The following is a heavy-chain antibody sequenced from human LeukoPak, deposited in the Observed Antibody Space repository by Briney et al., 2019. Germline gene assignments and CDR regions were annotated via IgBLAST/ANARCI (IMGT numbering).Heavy chain of an antibody. CDR1: GYSFTSNW. CDR3: ARRGSGSMVYAFDI. Sequence: GESLKISCKRSGYSFTSNWIGWVRQMPGKGLEWMGIIYPGDSDTRYSPSFQGQVTISADKSISSAYLQWSSLKASDTAIYYCARRGSGSMVYAFDIWGQGTMVTVSS. D-gene: IGHD6-19*01. CDR2: IYPGDSDT. J-gene: IGHJ3*02. V-gene: IGHV5-51*01.